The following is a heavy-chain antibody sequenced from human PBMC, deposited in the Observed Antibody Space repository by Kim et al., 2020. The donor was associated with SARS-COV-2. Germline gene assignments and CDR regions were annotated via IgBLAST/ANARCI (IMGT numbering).Heavy chain of an antibody. D-gene: IGHD2-2*01. CDR3: STGPSGGACPPNCYHCDY. CDR1: GFTVSSYY. CDR2: IYSGGST. Sequence: GGSLRLSCAASGFTVSSYYMTWVRQAPGKGLEWVSSIYSGGSTTYPASVMGRLIITTDNTTITLLPQLIIILADDTAVFYCSTGPSGGACPPNCYHCDY. V-gene: IGHV3-53*01. J-gene: IGHJ4*01.